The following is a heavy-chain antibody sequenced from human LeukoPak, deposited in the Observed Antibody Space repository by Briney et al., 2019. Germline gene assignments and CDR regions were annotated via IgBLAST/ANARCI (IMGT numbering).Heavy chain of an antibody. V-gene: IGHV4-61*01. CDR1: GVSVSSGSYY. CDR3: ARLSNYYYGMDV. Sequence: PSETLSLTCTVSGVSVSSGSYYWSWIRQPPGKGLEWIGYIYYSGSTNYNPSLKSRVTISVDTSKNQFSLKLSSVTAADTAVYYCARLSNYYYGMDVWGQGTTVTVSS. J-gene: IGHJ6*02. CDR2: IYYSGST.